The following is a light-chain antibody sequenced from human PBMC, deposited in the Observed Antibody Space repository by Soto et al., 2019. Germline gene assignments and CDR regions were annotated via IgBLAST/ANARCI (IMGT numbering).Light chain of an antibody. J-gene: IGKJ1*01. CDR3: QQNYSSPLT. Sequence: QMTQSPSSLSASVGDRVTITCRASQGIRNELNWYQQKPGKAPNLLIYAAFSLQSGVPSRFSGSGSGTDFTLTISSLQPEDFATYYCQQNYSSPLTFGQGTKVDIK. CDR1: QGIRNE. V-gene: IGKV1-6*01. CDR2: AAF.